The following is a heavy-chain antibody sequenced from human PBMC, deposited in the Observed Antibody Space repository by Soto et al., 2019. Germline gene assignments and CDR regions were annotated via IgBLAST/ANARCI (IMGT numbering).Heavy chain of an antibody. V-gene: IGHV4-31*03. J-gene: IGHJ5*02. CDR3: VRAGAGAYGLVWFGP. D-gene: IGHD2-21*01. CDR2: IYHSGST. CDR1: GDSISRGGYY. Sequence: QVQLQESGPGLVKPSQTLSLSCTVSGDSISRGGYYWNWIRQHPRKGLEWIGYIYHSGSTNYNPSLKSRVTISVDTSKNQLSLELTNVTAADTAIYYCVRAGAGAYGLVWFGPWGQGILVTVSS.